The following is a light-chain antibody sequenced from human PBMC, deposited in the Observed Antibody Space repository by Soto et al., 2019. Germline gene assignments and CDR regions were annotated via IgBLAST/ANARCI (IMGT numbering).Light chain of an antibody. CDR2: EVS. V-gene: IGLV2-14*03. J-gene: IGLJ1*01. Sequence: QSALTQPASVSGSPGQSITISCTGTSSDVGAYDYVSWYQQHPDKAPKLMIYEVSNRHSGVSNRFSGSKSVNTATLTISGPQTEDEADYYCSSYTSSSTRVFGTGTKLTVL. CDR3: SSYTSSSTRV. CDR1: SSDVGAYDY.